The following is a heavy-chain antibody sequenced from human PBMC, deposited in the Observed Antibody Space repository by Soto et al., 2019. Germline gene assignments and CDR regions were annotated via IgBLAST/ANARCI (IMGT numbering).Heavy chain of an antibody. CDR2: FDPEDGET. V-gene: IGHV1-24*01. CDR1: GYTLTELS. CDR3: ATGLSSGWYDWFDP. Sequence: ASVNVSCKVSGYTLTELSMHWVRQAPGKGLEWMGGFDPEDGETIYAQKFQGRVTMTEDTSTDTAYMELSSLRSEDTAVYYCATGLSSGWYDWFDPWGQGTLVTVSS. D-gene: IGHD6-19*01. J-gene: IGHJ5*02.